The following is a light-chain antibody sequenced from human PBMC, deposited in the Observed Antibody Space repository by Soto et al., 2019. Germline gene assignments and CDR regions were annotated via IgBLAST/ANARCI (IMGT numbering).Light chain of an antibody. CDR3: QQRSTWPT. V-gene: IGKV3-11*01. CDR1: ESVDFH. J-gene: IGKJ5*01. Sequence: GKRATLSCRASESVDFHLAWYQQKPGQAPRLLIYDASVRATGTPARFSGSGSGTAFTLTISSLEPEDFALYYCQQRSTWPTFGQGTRLEIK. CDR2: DAS.